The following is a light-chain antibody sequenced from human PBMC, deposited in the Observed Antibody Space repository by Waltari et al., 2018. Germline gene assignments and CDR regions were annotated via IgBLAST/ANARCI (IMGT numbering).Light chain of an antibody. CDR3: QQYYSTPLT. CDR1: QSVLYSSNNKNY. J-gene: IGKJ4*01. CDR2: WAS. V-gene: IGKV4-1*01. Sequence: DVVMTQSPDSLAVSLRARATINCKSSQSVLYSSNNKNYLAWYQQKPGQPPKLLIYWASTRESGVPDRFSGSGSGADFTLTISSLQAEDVAVYYCQQYYSTPLTFGGGTRVDIK.